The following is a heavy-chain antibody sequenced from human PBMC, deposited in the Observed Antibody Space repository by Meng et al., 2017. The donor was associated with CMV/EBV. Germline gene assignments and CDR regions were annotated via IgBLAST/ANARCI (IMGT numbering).Heavy chain of an antibody. CDR3: ARRGLEWPRDPNYYFDY. D-gene: IGHD1-1*01. CDR2: IYPGGSDT. J-gene: IGHJ4*02. V-gene: IGHV5-51*01. Sequence: GESLKISCKGSGYSFTSYWIGWVRQMPGKGLEWMGIIYPGGSDTRYSPSFQGQVTISADKSISTAYLQWSSLKASDTAMYYCARRGLEWPRDPNYYFDYWGQGTLVTVSS. CDR1: GYSFTSYW.